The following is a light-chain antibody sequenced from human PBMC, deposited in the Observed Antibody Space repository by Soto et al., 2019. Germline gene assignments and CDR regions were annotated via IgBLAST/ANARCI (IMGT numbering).Light chain of an antibody. V-gene: IGKV3-20*01. CDR1: QSVSSTL. CDR2: GAS. CDR3: QQYGSSPYT. J-gene: IGKJ2*01. Sequence: EIVLTQSPGTLSFSPGERATLSCGASQSVSSTLLAWYQQKPGQAPRLLSYGASSRATDIPDRFSGSGSGTDFTLTISRLEPEDFAVYYCQQYGSSPYTFGQGTQLAIK.